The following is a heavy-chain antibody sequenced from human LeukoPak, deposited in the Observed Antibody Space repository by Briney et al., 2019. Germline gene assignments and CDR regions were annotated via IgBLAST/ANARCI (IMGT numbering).Heavy chain of an antibody. V-gene: IGHV3-21*01. CDR2: ISSSSSYI. CDR1: GFTFSSYS. Sequence: PGGSLRLSCAASGFTFSSYSMNWVRQAPGKVLEWVSSISSSSSYIYYADSVKGRFTISRDNAKNSLYLQMNSLRAEDTAVYYCARDIPGGYGMDVWGQGTTVTVSS. J-gene: IGHJ6*02. D-gene: IGHD3-10*01. CDR3: ARDIPGGYGMDV.